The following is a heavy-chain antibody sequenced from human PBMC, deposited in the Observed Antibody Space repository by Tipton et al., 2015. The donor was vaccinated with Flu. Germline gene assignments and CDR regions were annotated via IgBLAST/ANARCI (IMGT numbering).Heavy chain of an antibody. Sequence: GLVKPSETLSLTCTVSGGSLSAYSWIWIRQPPGKGLEWIGYIDYSGYTKYHPSLESRVTFSADTAENQVSLNLTSVTSADTAVYFCARGVFGWKDYRYIDLWGRGTLVTVSS. D-gene: IGHD6-19*01. V-gene: IGHV4-59*01. J-gene: IGHJ2*01. CDR3: ARGVFGWKDYRYIDL. CDR2: IDYSGYT. CDR1: GGSLSAYS.